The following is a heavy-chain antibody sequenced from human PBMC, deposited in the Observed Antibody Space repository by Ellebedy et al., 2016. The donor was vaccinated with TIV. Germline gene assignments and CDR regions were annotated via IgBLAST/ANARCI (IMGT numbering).Heavy chain of an antibody. CDR2: IYYSGRT. V-gene: IGHV4-39*01. CDR3: ARLDYSNYYFDY. D-gene: IGHD4-11*01. J-gene: IGHJ4*02. Sequence: MPSETLSLTCTVSGGSISSSSYYRGWIRQPPGKGLEWIGSIYYSGRTYYNPSLKSPVTISVDTSKNQFSLKLSSVTAADTAVYYCARLDYSNYYFDYWGQGTLVTVSS. CDR1: GGSISSSSYY.